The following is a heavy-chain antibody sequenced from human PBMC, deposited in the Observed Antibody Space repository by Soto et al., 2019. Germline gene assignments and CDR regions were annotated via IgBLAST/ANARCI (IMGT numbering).Heavy chain of an antibody. V-gene: IGHV3-23*01. CDR2: ISGSGGST. CDR1: GFTFSSYA. J-gene: IGHJ5*02. Sequence: GESLKISCAASGFTFSSYAMSWVRQAPGKGLEWVSAISGSGGSTYYADSVKGRFTISRDNSKNTLYLQMNSLRAEDTAVYYCAKEPLPRENWFDPWGQGTLVTVSS. CDR3: AKEPLPRENWFDP.